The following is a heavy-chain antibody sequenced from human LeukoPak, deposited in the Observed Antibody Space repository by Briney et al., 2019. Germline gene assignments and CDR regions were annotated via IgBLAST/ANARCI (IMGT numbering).Heavy chain of an antibody. Sequence: PSETPSLTCTVSGGSISSSISYWGWIRQPPGKGLGWIATIYYSGSTYYSPSLKSRVTISVDTSKNQFSLKVTSMTAADTAVYYCARRIVGVIDAFDYWGQGALVTVSS. J-gene: IGHJ4*02. D-gene: IGHD1-26*01. CDR2: IYYSGST. V-gene: IGHV4-39*01. CDR3: ARRIVGVIDAFDY. CDR1: GGSISSSISY.